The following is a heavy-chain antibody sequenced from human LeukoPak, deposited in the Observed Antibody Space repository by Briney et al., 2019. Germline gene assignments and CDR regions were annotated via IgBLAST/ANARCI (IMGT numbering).Heavy chain of an antibody. V-gene: IGHV1-3*01. Sequence: ASVKVSCKASGYTFTSYAMHWVRQAPGQRLEWMGWINAGNGNTKYSQKFQGRVTITRDTSASTAYMELSSLRSEDTAVYYCARAGTTVTDFDYWGQGTPVTVSS. D-gene: IGHD4-17*01. CDR3: ARAGTTVTDFDY. CDR1: GYTFTSYA. CDR2: INAGNGNT. J-gene: IGHJ4*02.